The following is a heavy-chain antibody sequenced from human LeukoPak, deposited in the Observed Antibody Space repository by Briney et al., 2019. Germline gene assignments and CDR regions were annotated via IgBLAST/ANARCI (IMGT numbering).Heavy chain of an antibody. D-gene: IGHD1-14*01. CDR1: GGSISSGDYY. J-gene: IGHJ3*02. Sequence: SQTLSLTCTVSGGSISSGDYYWSWIRQPPGKGLEWIGYTYYSGSTYYNPSLKSRVTISVDTSKNQFSLKLSSVAAADTAVYYCARRGILQSQIRAFDIWGQGTMVTVSS. V-gene: IGHV4-30-4*01. CDR2: TYYSGST. CDR3: ARRGILQSQIRAFDI.